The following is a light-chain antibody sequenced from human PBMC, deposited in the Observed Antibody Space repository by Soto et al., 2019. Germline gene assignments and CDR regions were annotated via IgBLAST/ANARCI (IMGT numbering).Light chain of an antibody. Sequence: DIPLTQSPTSLSASAGDRFTITCRASQNIRRSLNWYQQKPGKAPKLLLYASSSLQSGVPLRFSVSGSGTEFTLTISSLQPEDFATYYCPQSYSSPLTCGGGTNMDIQ. J-gene: IGKJ4*01. V-gene: IGKV1-39*01. CDR3: PQSYSSPLT. CDR2: ASS. CDR1: QNIRRS.